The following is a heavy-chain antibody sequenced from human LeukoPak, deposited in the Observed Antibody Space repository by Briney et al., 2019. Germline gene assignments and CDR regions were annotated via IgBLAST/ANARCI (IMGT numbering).Heavy chain of an antibody. J-gene: IGHJ6*03. CDR1: GVSFSGYY. Sequence: PSETLSLTCAVYGVSFSGYYWSWVRQPPGKGLEWIGEINHSGSTNYNPSLKSRVTISVDTSKNQFSLKLRSVIAADTAVYYCARHPILRVYMDVWGKGTTVTVSS. V-gene: IGHV4-34*01. CDR2: INHSGST. D-gene: IGHD2-15*01. CDR3: ARHPILRVYMDV.